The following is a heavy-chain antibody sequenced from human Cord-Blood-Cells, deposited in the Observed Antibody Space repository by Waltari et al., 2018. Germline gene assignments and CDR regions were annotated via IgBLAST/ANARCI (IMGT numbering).Heavy chain of an antibody. CDR1: GYTFTSCG. J-gene: IGHJ6*02. V-gene: IGHV1-18*01. D-gene: IGHD6-6*01. Sequence: QVQLVQSGAEVKKPGASVKVSCKASGYTFTSCGIRWVRQAPGQGLEWMGWISAYNGNTNYAQKLQGRVTMTTDTSTSTAYMELRSLRSDDTAVYYCARTDSSSSGFYYYGMDVWGQGTTVTVSS. CDR2: ISAYNGNT. CDR3: ARTDSSSSGFYYYGMDV.